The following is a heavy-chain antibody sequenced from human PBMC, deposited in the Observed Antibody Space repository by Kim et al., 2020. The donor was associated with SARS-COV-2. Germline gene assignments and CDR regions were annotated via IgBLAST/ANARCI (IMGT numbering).Heavy chain of an antibody. CDR3: TIGEPGGYNFGLFFDYYYGLDV. V-gene: IGHV3-15*01. CDR1: GSTINNAW. D-gene: IGHD5-18*01. CDR2: IKSKSNGERK. J-gene: IGHJ6*02. Sequence: GGSLRLSCVVSGSTINNAWMSWVRQAPGKGLEWVGRIKSKSNGERKDYAAPVKGRFTISRDDSEKTLSLHMTSLKTEDTGVYYCTIGEPGGYNFGLFFDYYYGLDVWGQGTTVTVS.